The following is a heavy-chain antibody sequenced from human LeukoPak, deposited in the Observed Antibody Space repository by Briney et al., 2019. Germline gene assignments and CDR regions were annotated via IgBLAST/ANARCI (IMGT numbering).Heavy chain of an antibody. CDR2: ISSGSRDI. D-gene: IGHD3-3*01. V-gene: IGHV3-21*01. CDR1: GFSFTSYA. J-gene: IGHJ6*03. CDR3: ARGVRRFLEWVSMDV. Sequence: GGSLRLSCIASGFSFTSYAMSWVRQAPGKGLEWVSSISSGSRDIYYADSLKGRFTISRDNAKNSLYLQMNSLRAEDTAVYYCARGVRRFLEWVSMDVWGKGTTVTVSS.